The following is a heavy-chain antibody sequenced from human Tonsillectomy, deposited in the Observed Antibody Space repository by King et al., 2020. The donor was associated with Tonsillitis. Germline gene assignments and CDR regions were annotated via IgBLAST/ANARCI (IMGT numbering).Heavy chain of an antibody. CDR2: ISYDGSNK. V-gene: IGHV3-30*01. Sequence: VQLVESGGGVVQPGRSLRLSCAASGFTFSSYAMHWVRQAPGKGLEWVAGISYDGSNKYYSDSVKGRFTISRDNSKNTRYLQMNSLRTEDTAVYFCAGEQWLVPSPFDYWGQGTLVTVSS. D-gene: IGHD6-19*01. J-gene: IGHJ4*02. CDR3: AGEQWLVPSPFDY. CDR1: GFTFSSYA.